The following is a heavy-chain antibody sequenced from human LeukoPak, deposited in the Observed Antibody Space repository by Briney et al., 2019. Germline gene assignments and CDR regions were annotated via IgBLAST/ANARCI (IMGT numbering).Heavy chain of an antibody. CDR1: GFTFSSYA. CDR2: ISYDGSNK. D-gene: IGHD2-21*02. V-gene: IGHV3-30-3*01. CDR3: AREEVTAISPISFDY. J-gene: IGHJ4*02. Sequence: PGGSLRLSCAASGFTFSSYAMHWVRQAPGKGLEWVAVISYDGSNKYYADSVKGRFTISRDNSKNTLYLQMNSLRAEDTAVYYCAREEVTAISPISFDYWGQGTLVTVSS.